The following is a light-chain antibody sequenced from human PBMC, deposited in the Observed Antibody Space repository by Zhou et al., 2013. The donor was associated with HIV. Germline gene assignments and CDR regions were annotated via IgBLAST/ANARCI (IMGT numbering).Light chain of an antibody. CDR3: QQYNGYWT. CDR1: ETVGTS. Sequence: IQMTQSPSIVSASLGVRVTITCRANETVGTSLAWYQQKRGKAPSLVIYETSILDKGVPSRFAGSGSGTEFILTISSLQPDDFATYYCQQYNGYWTFGQGTKVEIK. CDR2: ETS. J-gene: IGKJ1*01. V-gene: IGKV1-5*01.